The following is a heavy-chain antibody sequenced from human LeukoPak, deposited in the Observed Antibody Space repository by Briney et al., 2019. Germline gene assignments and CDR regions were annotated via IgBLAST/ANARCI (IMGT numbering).Heavy chain of an antibody. Sequence: PGGSLRLSCAASGFTISSNYMNWVRQAPGKGLDWVSVISDGGSTYYADSVRGRFTISRDNSKNSLYLQMNSLRAEDTAVYYCARATSGLRFLEDYYYYMDVWGKGTTVTVSS. CDR1: GFTISSNY. CDR3: ARATSGLRFLEDYYYYMDV. D-gene: IGHD3-3*01. V-gene: IGHV3-53*01. CDR2: ISDGGST. J-gene: IGHJ6*03.